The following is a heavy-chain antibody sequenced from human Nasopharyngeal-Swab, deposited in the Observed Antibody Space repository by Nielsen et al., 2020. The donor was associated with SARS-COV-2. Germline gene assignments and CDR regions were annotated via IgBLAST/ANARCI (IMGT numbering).Heavy chain of an antibody. J-gene: IGHJ6*03. D-gene: IGHD2-2*01. CDR3: ARVNNGGGIVPASYSFFMDV. Sequence: SETLSLTCGLNGASFSGYYWGWIRQPPGQGLEWIGDINRSGNTNYNPALKSRFTISMAPSKDEFSLKLTSVTAADTAIYFCARVNNGGGIVPASYSFFMDVWGKGTSVAVSS. V-gene: IGHV4-34*01. CDR1: GASFSGYY. CDR2: INRSGNT.